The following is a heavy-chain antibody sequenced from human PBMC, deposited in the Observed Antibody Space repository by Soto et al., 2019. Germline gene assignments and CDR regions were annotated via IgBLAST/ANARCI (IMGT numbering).Heavy chain of an antibody. CDR3: AKDRGYCSSTSCAAGDAFDI. D-gene: IGHD2-2*01. CDR1: GFTFSSYA. Sequence: LSLTCAASGFTFSSYAMSWVRQAPGKGLEWVSAISGSGGSTYYADSVKGRFTISRDNSKNTLYLQMNSLRAEDTAVYYCAKDRGYCSSTSCAAGDAFDIWGQGTMVTVSS. CDR2: ISGSGGST. J-gene: IGHJ3*02. V-gene: IGHV3-23*01.